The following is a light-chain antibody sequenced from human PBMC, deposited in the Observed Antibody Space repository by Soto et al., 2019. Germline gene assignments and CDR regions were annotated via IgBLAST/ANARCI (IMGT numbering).Light chain of an antibody. V-gene: IGLV7-46*01. CDR1: TGTVTSGHY. CDR3: LLLYSGNRRV. CDR2: DTN. J-gene: IGLJ1*01. Sequence: QAVVTQEPSLTVSPGETVTLTCGSSTGTVTSGHYPYWFQQRPGQAPTTLIYDTNNKYSLTPDRFSGSLLGGKAALTLSGAQPEDEGDYYCLLLYSGNRRVFGTGTKLTVL.